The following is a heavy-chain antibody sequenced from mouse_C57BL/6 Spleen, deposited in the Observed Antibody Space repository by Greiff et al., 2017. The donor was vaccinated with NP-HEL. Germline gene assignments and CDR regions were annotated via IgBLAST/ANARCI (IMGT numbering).Heavy chain of an antibody. J-gene: IGHJ1*03. CDR2: INPSSGYT. CDR3: ARERGFGTGYFDV. CDR1: GYTFTSYT. Sequence: VQLQQSGAELARPGASVKMSCKASGYTFTSYTMHWVKQRPGQGLEWIGYINPSSGYTKYNQKFKDKATLTADKSSSTAYMQLSSLTSEDSAVYYCARERGFGTGYFDVWGTGTTVTVSS. V-gene: IGHV1-4*01. D-gene: IGHD1-1*02.